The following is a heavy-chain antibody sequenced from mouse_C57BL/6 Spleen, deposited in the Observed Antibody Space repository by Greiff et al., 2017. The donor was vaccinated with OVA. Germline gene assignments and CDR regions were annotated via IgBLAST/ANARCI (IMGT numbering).Heavy chain of an antibody. V-gene: IGHV5-17*01. CDR3: ARKEFLYAMDY. J-gene: IGHJ4*01. CDR1: GFTFSDYG. CDR2: ISSGSSTI. Sequence: EVKLVESGGGLVKPGGSLKLSCAASGFTFSDYGMHWVRQAPEKGLEWVAYISSGSSTIYYADTVKGRFTISRDNAKNTLFLQLTSLRSEDTAVYYCARKEFLYAMDYWGQGTSVTVSS.